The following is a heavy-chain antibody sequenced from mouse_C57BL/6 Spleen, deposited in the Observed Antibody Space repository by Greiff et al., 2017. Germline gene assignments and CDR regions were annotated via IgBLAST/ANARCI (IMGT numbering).Heavy chain of an antibody. CDR2: FHPYNDDT. CDR1: GYTFTTYP. J-gene: IGHJ1*03. Sequence: QVQLQQSGAERVKPGASVKMSCKASGYTFTTYPIEWMKQNHGKSLEWIGNFHPYNDDTKYNEKFKGKATLNVEKSSSTVYLELSRLTSDDSAVYYCAITLYDSWYFDVWGTGTTVTVSS. D-gene: IGHD2-3*01. CDR3: AITLYDSWYFDV. V-gene: IGHV1-47*01.